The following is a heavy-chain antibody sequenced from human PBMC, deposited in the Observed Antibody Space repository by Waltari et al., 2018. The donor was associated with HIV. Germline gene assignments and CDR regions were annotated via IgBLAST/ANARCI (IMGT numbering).Heavy chain of an antibody. CDR2: ISGSGGST. CDR1: GFTFSDYA. J-gene: IGHJ3*02. V-gene: IGHV3-23*01. Sequence: EVQLLESGGGLVQPGGSLTLSCAASGFTFSDYAMSWVRQARGKGLEWVSSISGSGGSTYYADSVKGRFTVSRDNSKDTLFLQMNSLRAEDTALYYCAKEGIIVITDAFDIWGQGTMVIVSS. D-gene: IGHD3-22*01. CDR3: AKEGIIVITDAFDI.